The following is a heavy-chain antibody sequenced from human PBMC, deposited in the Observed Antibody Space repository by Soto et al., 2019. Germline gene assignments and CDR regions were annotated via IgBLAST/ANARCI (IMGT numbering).Heavy chain of an antibody. V-gene: IGHV3-7*03. J-gene: IGHJ4*02. CDR2: INEDASEK. CDR3: LVGGPVYY. D-gene: IGHD2-15*01. Sequence: AMVLSCSAYGFACSRLWMTWVRQAPGRGLEWVANINEDASEKYYVDSVKGRFTISRDNAKNSLYLQLNILRGEDAAAYNCLVGGPVYYCRQGT. CDR1: GFACSRLW.